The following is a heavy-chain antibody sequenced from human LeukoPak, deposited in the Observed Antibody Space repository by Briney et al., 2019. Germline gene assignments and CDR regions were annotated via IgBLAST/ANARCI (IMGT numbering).Heavy chain of an antibody. Sequence: GGSLRLSCAASGFTFSSYGMHWVRQVPGKGLEWVAVISYDGKNIYYADSVKGRFTISRDNSKNTLYLQMNSLRSEDTAVYYCAKDLSHYSASWYRGYFDYWGQGTLVTVSS. CDR1: GFTFSSYG. J-gene: IGHJ4*02. V-gene: IGHV3-30*18. D-gene: IGHD6-13*01. CDR3: AKDLSHYSASWYRGYFDY. CDR2: ISYDGKNI.